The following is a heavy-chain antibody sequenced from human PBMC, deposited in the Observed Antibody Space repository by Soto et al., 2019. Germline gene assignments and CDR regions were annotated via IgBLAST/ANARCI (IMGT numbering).Heavy chain of an antibody. Sequence: GSVKVSFKACGYPFTSYYMHLVRQAPGQGLEWMGIINPSGGSTSYAQKFQGRVTISRDTSASSAYMDLTSLTSEDTAVYYCARDPGGSFSWDYYGMDVW. J-gene: IGHJ6*01. D-gene: IGHD1-26*01. V-gene: IGHV1-46*01. CDR3: ARDPGGSFSWDYYGMDV. CDR1: GYPFTSYY. CDR2: INPSGGST.